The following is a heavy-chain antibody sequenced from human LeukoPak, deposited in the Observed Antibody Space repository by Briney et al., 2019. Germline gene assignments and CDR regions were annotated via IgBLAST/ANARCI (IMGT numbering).Heavy chain of an antibody. D-gene: IGHD6-13*01. Sequence: GGSLRLSCAASGFPFTIYAMSWVRQAPGKGLELVSSIGGSSTYYADFVKGRFTISIDTSKNTMYLQMNSLRAEDTAVYYCARIEMGIAAAVLWVVDYGGQGSLVTVSS. CDR1: GFPFTIYA. CDR3: ARIEMGIAAAVLWVVDY. J-gene: IGHJ4*02. V-gene: IGHV3-23*01. CDR2: IGGSST.